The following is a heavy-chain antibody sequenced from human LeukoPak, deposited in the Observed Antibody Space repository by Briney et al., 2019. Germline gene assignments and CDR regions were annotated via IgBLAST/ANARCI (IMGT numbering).Heavy chain of an antibody. CDR3: APEGTSSSLDY. J-gene: IGHJ4*02. D-gene: IGHD6-13*01. V-gene: IGHV3-21*04. CDR1: GFTFSSYS. Sequence: GGSLRLSCAASGFTFSSYSMNWARQAPGKGLEWVSSISSSSSYVYYADSVKGRFTISRDNSKNSLYLQMNSLRTEDTALYYCAPEGTSSSLDYWGQGTLVTVSS. CDR2: ISSSSSYV.